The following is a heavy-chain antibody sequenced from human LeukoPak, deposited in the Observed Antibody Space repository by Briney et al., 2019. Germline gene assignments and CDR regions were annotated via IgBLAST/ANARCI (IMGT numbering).Heavy chain of an antibody. CDR1: GYSFTSYW. J-gene: IGHJ3*02. CDR2: IYPGDADT. CDR3: ARTHFWSGYYTSAFDI. V-gene: IGHV5-51*01. D-gene: IGHD3-3*02. Sequence: GESLKISCKGSGYSFTSYWIGWGRQMPGKGLEGMGIIYPGDADTRYSASVQGQVTISADKSISTAYLKWSSLKASDTAMYYCARTHFWSGYYTSAFDIWGQGTMVTVSS.